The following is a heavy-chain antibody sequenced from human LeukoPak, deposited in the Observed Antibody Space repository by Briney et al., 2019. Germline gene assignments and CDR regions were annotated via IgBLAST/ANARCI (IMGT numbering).Heavy chain of an antibody. CDR3: ERELLDYYDSSGPREWYYYMDV. J-gene: IGHJ6*03. CDR1: GGSISSGSYY. D-gene: IGHD3-22*01. CDR2: IYTSGST. Sequence: ASETLSLTCTVSGGSISSGSYYWSWIRQPAGKGLEWIGRIYTSGSTNYNPSLKSRVTISVDTSKNQFSLKLSSVTAADTAVYYCERELLDYYDSSGPREWYYYMDVWGKGTTVTISS. V-gene: IGHV4-61*02.